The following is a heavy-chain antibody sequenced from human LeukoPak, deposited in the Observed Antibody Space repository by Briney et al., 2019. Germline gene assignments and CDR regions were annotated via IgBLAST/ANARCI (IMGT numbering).Heavy chain of an antibody. J-gene: IGHJ4*02. Sequence: PSETLSLTCTVSGGSISSSSYYWGWIRQPPGKGLEWIGSIYYSGSTYYNPSLKSRVTISVDTSKNQFSLKLSSVTAADTAVYYCARARKAGWLPPYYFDYWGQGTLVTVSS. D-gene: IGHD5-18*01. CDR2: IYYSGST. V-gene: IGHV4-39*07. CDR3: ARARKAGWLPPYYFDY. CDR1: GGSISSSSYY.